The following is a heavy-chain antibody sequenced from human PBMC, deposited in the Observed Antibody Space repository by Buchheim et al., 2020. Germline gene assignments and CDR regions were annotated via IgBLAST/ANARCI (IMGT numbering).Heavy chain of an antibody. CDR2: IHSGGTT. V-gene: IGHV3-66*04. Sequence: EVQLVESGGGLVQPGGSLRLSCAASGFTVSSKFMSWVRQAPGKGPEWVSVIHSGGTTYFADSVKGRFTISRDNSMNTLSLQMKSLRVEDTAVYYCARLSSHGSPPYYFDLWGQGTL. CDR3: ARLSSHGSPPYYFDL. J-gene: IGHJ4*02. CDR1: GFTVSSKF. D-gene: IGHD6-6*01.